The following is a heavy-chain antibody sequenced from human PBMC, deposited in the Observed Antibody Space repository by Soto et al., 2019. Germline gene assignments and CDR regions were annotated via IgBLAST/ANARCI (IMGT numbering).Heavy chain of an antibody. CDR2: IYHSGST. V-gene: IGHV4-30-2*01. CDR1: GGSISSGGYS. D-gene: IGHD3-22*01. Sequence: PSETLSLTCAVSGGSISSGGYSWSWIRQPPGKGLEWIGYIYHSGSTYYNPSLKSRVTISVDKSKNQFSLKLSSVTAADTAVYYCARDLRYYDSSGYPPDYYYGMDVWGQGTTVTVSS. CDR3: ARDLRYYDSSGYPPDYYYGMDV. J-gene: IGHJ6*02.